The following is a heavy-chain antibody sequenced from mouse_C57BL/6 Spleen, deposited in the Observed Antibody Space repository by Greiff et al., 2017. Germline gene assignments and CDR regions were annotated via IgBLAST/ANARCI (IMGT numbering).Heavy chain of an antibody. J-gene: IGHJ2*01. Sequence: VKLQESGAELVKPGASVKISCKASGYAFSSYWMNWVKQRPGKGLEWIGQIYPGDGDTNYNGKFKGKATLTADKSSSTAYMQLSSLTSEDSAVYFCASPYGSLSFDYWGQGTTLTVSS. V-gene: IGHV1-80*01. D-gene: IGHD1-1*01. CDR1: GYAFSSYW. CDR2: IYPGDGDT. CDR3: ASPYGSLSFDY.